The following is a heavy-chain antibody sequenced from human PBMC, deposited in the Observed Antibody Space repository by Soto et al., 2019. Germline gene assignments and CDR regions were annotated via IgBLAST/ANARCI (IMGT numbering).Heavy chain of an antibody. D-gene: IGHD6-19*01. CDR1: GGSISSSSYY. CDR2: IYYSGST. CDR3: ARVGYIIGWYNPHHNRLAS. J-gene: IGHJ5*01. Sequence: SETLSLTCTVSGGSISSSSYYWGWIRQPPGKGLEWIGSIYYSGSTYYNPSLKSRVTISVDTSKNQFSLKLSSVTAADTAVYYCARVGYIIGWYNPHHNRLASCGQGSLVPVSS. V-gene: IGHV4-39*07.